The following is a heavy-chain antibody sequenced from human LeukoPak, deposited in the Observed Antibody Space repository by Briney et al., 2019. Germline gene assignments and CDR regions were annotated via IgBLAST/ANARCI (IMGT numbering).Heavy chain of an antibody. Sequence: PSETLSLTCTVSGGSISSYYWSWIRQPPGKGVEWIGYIYYSGSTNYNPSLKSRVTISVGTSKNQFSLKLSSVTAADTAVYYCAREIVVVPAANDGWFDPWGQGTLVTVSS. V-gene: IGHV4-59*01. D-gene: IGHD2-2*01. CDR1: GGSISSYY. CDR3: AREIVVVPAANDGWFDP. CDR2: IYYSGST. J-gene: IGHJ5*02.